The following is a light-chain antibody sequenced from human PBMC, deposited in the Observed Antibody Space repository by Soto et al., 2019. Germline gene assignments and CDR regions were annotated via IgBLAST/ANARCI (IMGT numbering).Light chain of an antibody. Sequence: DIQMTQSPYSLSASVGDRVTITCRASQSISSYLNRYQQKPGKAPKLLIYAASRLQSGVPSRYSGNGSGTDFTLTISSLKPEDFSTYYCQQSYSTPYTFGQGTKLEIK. CDR1: QSISSY. V-gene: IGKV1-39*01. CDR2: AAS. CDR3: QQSYSTPYT. J-gene: IGKJ2*01.